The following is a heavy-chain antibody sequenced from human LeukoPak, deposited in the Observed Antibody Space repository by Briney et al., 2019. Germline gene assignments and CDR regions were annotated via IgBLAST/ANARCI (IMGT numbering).Heavy chain of an antibody. CDR3: ARDLWGPTDC. Sequence: PGESLTLSCAASGFTFSSYWMCWVRQPPGKGLEWVGNINQGGSEKYYADAVKGRFTISRDNANNSLYLQMNSLRAEDTAVYYCARDLWGPTDCWGQGTLVTVSS. V-gene: IGHV3-7*01. CDR1: GFTFSSYW. J-gene: IGHJ4*02. CDR2: INQGGSEK. D-gene: IGHD2/OR15-2a*01.